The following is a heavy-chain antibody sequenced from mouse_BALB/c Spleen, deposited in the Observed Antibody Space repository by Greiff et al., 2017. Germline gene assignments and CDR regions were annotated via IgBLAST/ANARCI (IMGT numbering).Heavy chain of an antibody. J-gene: IGHJ4*01. CDR3: ARSTMITTYYAMDY. Sequence: SGPELVKPGALVKISCKASGYTFTSYDINWVKQRPGQGLEWIGWIYPGDGSTKYNEKFKGKATLTADKSSSTAYMQLSSLTSENSAVYFCARSTMITTYYAMDYWGQGTSVTVSS. D-gene: IGHD2-4*01. CDR2: IYPGDGST. V-gene: IGHV1S33*01. CDR1: GYTFTSYD.